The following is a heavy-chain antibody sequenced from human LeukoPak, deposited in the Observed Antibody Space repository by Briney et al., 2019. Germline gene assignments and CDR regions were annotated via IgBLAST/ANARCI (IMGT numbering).Heavy chain of an antibody. Sequence: SETLSLTCAVYGGSFSAYYWSWIRQPPGKGLEWIGEINHSGTTKCNPSLKSRVTISVDTSENQFSLKLSSVTAADTAAYYCVKNNWFDPWGQGTLVTVSS. J-gene: IGHJ5*02. CDR1: GGSFSAYY. CDR2: INHSGTT. V-gene: IGHV4-34*01. CDR3: VKNNWFDP.